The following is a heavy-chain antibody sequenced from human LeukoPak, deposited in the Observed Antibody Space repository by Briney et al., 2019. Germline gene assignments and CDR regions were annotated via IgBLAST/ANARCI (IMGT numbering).Heavy chain of an antibody. CDR2: ISGSGGST. D-gene: IGHD3/OR15-3a*01. V-gene: IGHV3-23*01. CDR1: RFPFSSYA. CDR3: AKDDPDRTGHLDY. Sequence: GGPLRLSCAASRFPFSSYAMSWLPQAPGKALEWVSDISGSGGSTYYADAVMGRITISRDNSKNMLYLQMSSLRAEDTAVYYCAKDDPDRTGHLDYWGQGTLVTVSS. J-gene: IGHJ4*02.